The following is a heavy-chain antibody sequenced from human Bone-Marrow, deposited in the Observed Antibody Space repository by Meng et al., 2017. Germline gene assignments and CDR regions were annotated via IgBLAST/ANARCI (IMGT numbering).Heavy chain of an antibody. CDR1: GFTFSSYD. V-gene: IGHV3-13*01. J-gene: IGHJ4*02. D-gene: IGHD6-19*01. Sequence: EVQLVESGGGLVQPGGSLRLSWAASGFTFSSYDMHWVRQATGKGLEWVSGIGIVGDTYYPGSVKGRFTISRENAKNSLYLQMNSLRAGDTAVYYCARAFRYSSGYYYFDYWGQGTLVTVSS. CDR2: IGIVGDT. CDR3: ARAFRYSSGYYYFDY.